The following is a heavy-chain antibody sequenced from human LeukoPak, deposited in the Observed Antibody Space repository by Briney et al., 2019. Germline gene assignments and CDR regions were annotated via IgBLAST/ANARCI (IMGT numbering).Heavy chain of an antibody. CDR2: INPNSGGT. CDR1: GYTFTGYY. V-gene: IGHV1-2*02. CDR3: ARESGDSASFDY. Sequence: GASVKVPCKASGYTFTGYYMHWVRQAPGQGLEWMGWINPNSGGTNYAQKFQGRVTMTRDTSISTAYMELSRLRSDDTAVYYCARESGDSASFDYWGQGTLVTVSS. J-gene: IGHJ4*02. D-gene: IGHD3-3*01.